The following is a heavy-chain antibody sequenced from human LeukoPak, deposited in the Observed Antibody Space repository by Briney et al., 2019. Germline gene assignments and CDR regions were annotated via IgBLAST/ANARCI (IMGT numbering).Heavy chain of an antibody. D-gene: IGHD3-22*01. Sequence: PSETLSLTCTVSGGSISNYYWSWIRQPPGKGLEWIGYIYYSGSTNYNPSLKSRFTISIDTSKNQFSLKLSSVTAADTAVYYCARGFYDSSAYYPHFGYWGQGTLVTVSS. V-gene: IGHV4-59*08. J-gene: IGHJ4*02. CDR2: IYYSGST. CDR1: GGSISNYY. CDR3: ARGFYDSSAYYPHFGY.